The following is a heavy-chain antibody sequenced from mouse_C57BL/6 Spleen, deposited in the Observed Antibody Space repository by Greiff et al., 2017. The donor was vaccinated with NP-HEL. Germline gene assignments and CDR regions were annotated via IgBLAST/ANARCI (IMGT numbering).Heavy chain of an antibody. CDR3: ARRINYYDYDVDY. Sequence: DVMLVESGGGLVKPGGSLKLSCAASGFTFSDYGMHWVRQAPEKGLEWVAYISSGSSTIYYADTVKGRFTISRDNAKNTLFLQMTSLRSEDTAMYYCARRINYYDYDVDYWGQGTTLTVSS. V-gene: IGHV5-17*01. J-gene: IGHJ2*01. CDR2: ISSGSSTI. D-gene: IGHD2-4*01. CDR1: GFTFSDYG.